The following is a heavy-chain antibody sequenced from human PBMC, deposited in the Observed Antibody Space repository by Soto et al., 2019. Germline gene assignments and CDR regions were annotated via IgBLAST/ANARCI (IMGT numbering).Heavy chain of an antibody. CDR2: INHSGST. CDR3: ARGLPPYYDYVWGSYRRGNWFDP. J-gene: IGHJ5*02. Sequence: NPSETLSLTCAVYGGSFSGYYWSWIRQPPGKGLEWIGEINHSGSTNYNPSLKSRVTISVDTSKNQFSLKLSSVTAADTAVYYCARGLPPYYDYVWGSYRRGNWFDPWGQGTLVTVSS. V-gene: IGHV4-34*01. D-gene: IGHD3-16*01. CDR1: GGSFSGYY.